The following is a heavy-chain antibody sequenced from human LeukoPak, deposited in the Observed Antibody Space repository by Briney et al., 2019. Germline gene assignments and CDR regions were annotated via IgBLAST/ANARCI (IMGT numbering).Heavy chain of an antibody. J-gene: IGHJ4*02. CDR3: ARAFGGSYSSTVDY. CDR1: GFTFSNYA. CDR2: MSYDGSHE. D-gene: IGHD1-26*01. Sequence: GSLRLSCVVSGFTFSNYAMHWVRQAPGQAPGKGLEWVAVMSYDGSHEYYADSVKGRFTISRDNPKSTLYLQMNSLRPEDTAVYYCARAFGGSYSSTVDYWGQGTLVTVFS. V-gene: IGHV3-30*04.